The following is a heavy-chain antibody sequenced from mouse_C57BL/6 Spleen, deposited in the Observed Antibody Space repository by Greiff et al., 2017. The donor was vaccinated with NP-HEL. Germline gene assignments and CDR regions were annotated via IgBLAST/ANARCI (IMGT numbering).Heavy chain of an antibody. D-gene: IGHD1-1*01. CDR2: IDPEDGDP. CDR1: GFNIKDYY. CDR3: TTPITTGDD. Sequence: EVQLQQSGAELVRPGASVKLSCTASGFNIKDYYMHWVKQRPEQGLEWIGRIDPEDGDPAYAPTFQGKATMTADTSSNTAYLQLSSLTSEDTAVYYCTTPITTGDDWGQGTTLTVSS. V-gene: IGHV14-1*01. J-gene: IGHJ2*01.